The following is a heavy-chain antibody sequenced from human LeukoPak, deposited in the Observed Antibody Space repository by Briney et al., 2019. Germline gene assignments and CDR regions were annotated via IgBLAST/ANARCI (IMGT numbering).Heavy chain of an antibody. CDR3: ARAPNYDILTGYLGYYGMDV. CDR1: GYTFTSYG. CDR2: ISAYNGNT. V-gene: IGHV1-18*01. J-gene: IGHJ6*02. Sequence: ASVKVSCKASGYTFTSYGISWVRQAPGQGLEWMGWISAYNGNTNYAQKLQGRVTMTTDTSTSTAYMELSSLRSEDTAVYYCARAPNYDILTGYLGYYGMDVWGQGTTVTVSS. D-gene: IGHD3-9*01.